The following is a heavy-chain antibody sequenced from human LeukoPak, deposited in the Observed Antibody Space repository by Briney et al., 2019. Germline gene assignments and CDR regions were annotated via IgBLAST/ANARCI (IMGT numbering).Heavy chain of an antibody. CDR3: ATCRDEFGDYGFTS. D-gene: IGHD4-17*01. J-gene: IGHJ5*02. CDR2: IIHSGST. Sequence: SETLSLTCAVYGGSFSGYYWSWIRQPPGKGLEWIGEIIHSGSTNYNPSLKSRITISVDTSKNQFSLKLSSVTAADTAVYYCATCRDEFGDYGFTSWGQGTLVTVSS. V-gene: IGHV4-34*12. CDR1: GGSFSGYY.